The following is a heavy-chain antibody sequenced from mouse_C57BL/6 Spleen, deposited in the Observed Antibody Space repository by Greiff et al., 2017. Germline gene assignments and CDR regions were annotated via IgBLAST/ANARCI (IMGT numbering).Heavy chain of an antibody. CDR2: IYPGDGDT. CDR3: ARSPSVVNYAMDY. CDR1: GYAFSSYW. Sequence: QVQLQQSGAELVKPGASVKISCKASGYAFSSYWMNGVKQRPGKGLEWIGQIYPGDGDTNYNGKFKGKATLTADKSSSTAYMQLSSLTSEDSAVYVCARSPSVVNYAMDYWGQGTSVTVAS. D-gene: IGHD1-1*01. J-gene: IGHJ4*01. V-gene: IGHV1-80*01.